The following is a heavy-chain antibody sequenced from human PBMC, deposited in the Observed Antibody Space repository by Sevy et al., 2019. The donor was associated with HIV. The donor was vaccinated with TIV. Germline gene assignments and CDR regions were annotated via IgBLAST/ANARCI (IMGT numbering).Heavy chain of an antibody. V-gene: IGHV3-43D*04. J-gene: IGHJ6*03. CDR2: ISWDGGST. CDR1: GFTFDDYA. D-gene: IGHD3-10*01. CDR3: AKAATMVRGDPVPLHYYYYYYMDV. Sequence: GGSLRLSCAASGFTFDDYAMHWVRQAPGKGLEWVSLISWDGGSTYYADSVKGRFTISRDNSKNSLYLQMNSLRAEDTALYYCAKAATMVRGDPVPLHYYYYYYMDVWGTGTTVTVSS.